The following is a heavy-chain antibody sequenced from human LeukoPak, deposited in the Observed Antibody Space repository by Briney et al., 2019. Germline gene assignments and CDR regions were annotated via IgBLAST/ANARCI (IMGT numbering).Heavy chain of an antibody. V-gene: IGHV4-39*01. CDR3: TKRDAGWYYFDY. Sequence: SETLSLTCIVSRGSISSSSYYWGWIRQPAVKGLEWIGSIYYSGSTYYNPSLTSRVTISVDTSKNQFSLKLSSVTAADTAVYYCTKRDAGWYYFDYWGQGTLVTVYS. CDR2: IYYSGST. D-gene: IGHD6-19*01. J-gene: IGHJ4*02. CDR1: RGSISSSSYY.